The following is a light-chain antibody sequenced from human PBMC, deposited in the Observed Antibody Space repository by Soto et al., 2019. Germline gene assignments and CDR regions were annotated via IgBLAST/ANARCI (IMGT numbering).Light chain of an antibody. J-gene: IGKJ1*01. Sequence: IVLTQSPATLSVSPGERATLSCWASQTLDSMVAWYQQKSGQAPRLLIYSASARATGVPARFSGDGSGTDFTLTISRLQSEDLGVYYCQQYKDWPTTFGQGTKVEV. CDR2: SAS. CDR1: QTLDSM. V-gene: IGKV3-15*01. CDR3: QQYKDWPTT.